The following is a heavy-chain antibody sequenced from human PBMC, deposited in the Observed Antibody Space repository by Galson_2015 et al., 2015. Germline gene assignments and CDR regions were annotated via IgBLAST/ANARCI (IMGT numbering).Heavy chain of an antibody. CDR2: IKQDGSEK. CDR1: GFTFSSYW. D-gene: IGHD3-10*01. Sequence: SLRLSCAASGFTFSSYWMSWVRQAPGKGLEWVANIKQDGSEKYYVDSVKGRFTISRDNAKNSLYLQMNSLRAEDTAVYYCARDADGSGSYYVLRLLYVDYWGQGTLVTVSS. J-gene: IGHJ4*02. V-gene: IGHV3-7*01. CDR3: ARDADGSGSYYVLRLLYVDY.